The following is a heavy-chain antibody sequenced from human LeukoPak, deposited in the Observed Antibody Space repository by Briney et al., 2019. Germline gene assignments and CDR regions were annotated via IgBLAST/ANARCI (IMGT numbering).Heavy chain of an antibody. V-gene: IGHV4-34*01. Sequence: SETLSLTCAVYGASLSGYYWGWIRQPPGKGLEWIGEIGHSGRSNYNPSLKSRVTISVDRSKNQFSLKLSSVTAADTAVYYCARHGCSSTSCHGWFDPWGQGTLVTVSS. D-gene: IGHD2-2*01. J-gene: IGHJ5*02. CDR3: ARHGCSSTSCHGWFDP. CDR1: GASLSGYY. CDR2: IGHSGRS.